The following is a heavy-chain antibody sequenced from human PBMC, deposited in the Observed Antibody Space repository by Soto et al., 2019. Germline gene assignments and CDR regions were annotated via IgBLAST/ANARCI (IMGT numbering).Heavy chain of an antibody. CDR3: ARDHPHSYGVYYFDY. D-gene: IGHD5-18*01. J-gene: IGHJ4*02. V-gene: IGHV4-59*01. CDR2: VYSSGST. CDR1: GGSIRNYY. Sequence: SETLSLTCTVSGGSIRNYYWSWVRQPPGKGLEWIGYVYSSGSTHYNPSLQSRVTISADTSKNQVSLKVNSVTAADTAVYYCARDHPHSYGVYYFDYWGQGTPVTVSS.